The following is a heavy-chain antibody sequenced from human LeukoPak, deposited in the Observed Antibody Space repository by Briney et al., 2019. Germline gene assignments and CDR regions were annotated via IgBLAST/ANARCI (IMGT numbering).Heavy chain of an antibody. CDR2: ISVYNGNT. CDR3: ARVLVGRQQLVYYYYYMFV. Sequence: ASVKVSCKASGYTFTSYGISWVRQAPGQGLEWRGWISVYNGNTNYAQKLQGRVTMTTDTSTSTTYMELRSLRSDDTAAYYCARVLVGRQQLVYYYYYMFVWGKGTTVTVSS. D-gene: IGHD6-13*01. J-gene: IGHJ6*03. V-gene: IGHV1-18*01. CDR1: GYTFTSYG.